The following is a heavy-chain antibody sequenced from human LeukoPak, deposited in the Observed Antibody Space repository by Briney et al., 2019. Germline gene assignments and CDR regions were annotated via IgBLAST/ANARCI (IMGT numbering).Heavy chain of an antibody. Sequence: PGGSLRLSCAASGFTVSSNYMSWVRQAPGKGLEWVSVIYSGGSTYYADSVKGRFTISRDNSKNTLYLQMNSLRAEDTAVYYCAKYYYGSGSPFDYWGQGTLVTVSS. CDR1: GFTVSSNY. V-gene: IGHV3-66*01. J-gene: IGHJ4*02. CDR3: AKYYYGSGSPFDY. D-gene: IGHD3-10*01. CDR2: IYSGGST.